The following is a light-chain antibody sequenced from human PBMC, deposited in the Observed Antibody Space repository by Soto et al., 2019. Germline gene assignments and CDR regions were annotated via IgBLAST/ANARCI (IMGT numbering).Light chain of an antibody. CDR1: QSVSTY. CDR3: QQRNSWPPIT. CDR2: DAS. Sequence: EIVLTQSPATLSLSPGEGATLSCRASQSVSTYLAWYQVKPGQAPRLLIYDASSRASGVPARFSGSGSGTDFTLTISSLEPEDFALYYCQQRNSWPPITFGQGTRLEIK. V-gene: IGKV3-11*01. J-gene: IGKJ5*01.